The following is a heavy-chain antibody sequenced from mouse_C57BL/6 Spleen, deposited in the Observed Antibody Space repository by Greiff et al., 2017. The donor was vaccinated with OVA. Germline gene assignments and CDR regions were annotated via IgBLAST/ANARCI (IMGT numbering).Heavy chain of an antibody. J-gene: IGHJ1*03. CDR2: ISYSGST. V-gene: IGHV3-1*01. Sequence: EVQLQQSGPGMVKPSQSLSLTCTVTGYSITSGYDWHWIRHFPGNKLEWMGYISYSGSTNYNPSLKSRISITHDTSKNHFFLKLNSVTTEDTATYYCARETTVVARYFDVWGTGTTVTVSS. CDR3: ARETTVVARYFDV. D-gene: IGHD1-1*01. CDR1: GYSITSGYD.